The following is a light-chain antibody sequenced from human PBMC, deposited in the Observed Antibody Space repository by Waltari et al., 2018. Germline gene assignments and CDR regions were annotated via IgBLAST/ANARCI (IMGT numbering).Light chain of an antibody. Sequence: QSALTQPASVSGSPGQSITIPSTGTSSDVGDYNYASLYQQHPGKAPKLLIYEVSNRPSGVSNRFSGSKSGNTASLSISGLQAEDEADYYCSSYSFNSTPVVFGGGTKVTVL. CDR2: EVS. J-gene: IGLJ2*01. CDR1: SSDVGDYNY. CDR3: SSYSFNSTPVV. V-gene: IGLV2-14*01.